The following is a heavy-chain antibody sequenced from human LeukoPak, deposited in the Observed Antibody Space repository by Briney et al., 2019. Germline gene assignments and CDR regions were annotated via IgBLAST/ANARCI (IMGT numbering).Heavy chain of an antibody. Sequence: PGGSLRLSCAASGFTFSSHGMSWVRQAPGKGLEWVSTISGSGDYTYYADSVKGRFTISRDNSKNTLYLQMNSLRAEDTAVYYCAKDRAYYSDSSGYYLVRAYDYWGQGTLVTVSS. CDR1: GFTFSSHG. J-gene: IGHJ4*02. D-gene: IGHD3-22*01. CDR3: AKDRAYYSDSSGYYLVRAYDY. CDR2: ISGSGDYT. V-gene: IGHV3-23*01.